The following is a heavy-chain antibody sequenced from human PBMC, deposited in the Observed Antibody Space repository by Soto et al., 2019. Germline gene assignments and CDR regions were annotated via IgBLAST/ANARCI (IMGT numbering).Heavy chain of an antibody. D-gene: IGHD6-13*01. CDR3: ARGIGLQQGWFDP. Sequence: ASVKVSCKATGYTFTTCAIQWVRQAPGQRPEWMGWINGGNGNTKYSQKFQGRVTITRDTSASTAYMELSSLRSEDTAVYYCARGIGLQQGWFDPWGQGTLVTVSS. J-gene: IGHJ5*02. CDR2: INGGNGNT. CDR1: GYTFTTCA. V-gene: IGHV1-3*01.